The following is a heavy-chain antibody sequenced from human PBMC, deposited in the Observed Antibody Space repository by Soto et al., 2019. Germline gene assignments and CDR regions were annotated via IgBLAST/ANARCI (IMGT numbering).Heavy chain of an antibody. CDR3: AESLVFVDHAYLDV. D-gene: IGHD2-21*01. CDR2: ISAYNGNT. Sequence: ASVKVSCKASGYTFTSYGISWVRQAPGQGLEWMGWISAYNGNTNYAQKLQGRVTMTTDTSTSTAYMELRSLRSEDTALYYCAESLVFVDHAYLDVWGKGTTVTVSS. CDR1: GYTFTSYG. J-gene: IGHJ6*03. V-gene: IGHV1-18*01.